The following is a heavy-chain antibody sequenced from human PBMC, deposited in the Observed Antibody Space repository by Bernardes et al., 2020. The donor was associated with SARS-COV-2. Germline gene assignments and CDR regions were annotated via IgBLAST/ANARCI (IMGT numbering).Heavy chain of an antibody. Sequence: SGPTLVKPTQTLTLTCTFSGFSLSTSGMCVNWIRQPPGKALEWLARIDWDDDKYYSTSLKTRLTISKDTSKNQVVLTMTNMDPVDTATYYCARSIGAAGRGLVVDYWGQGTLVTVSS. V-gene: IGHV2-70*11. CDR1: GFSLSTSGMC. CDR2: IDWDDDK. CDR3: ARSIGAAGRGLVVDY. J-gene: IGHJ4*02. D-gene: IGHD6-13*01.